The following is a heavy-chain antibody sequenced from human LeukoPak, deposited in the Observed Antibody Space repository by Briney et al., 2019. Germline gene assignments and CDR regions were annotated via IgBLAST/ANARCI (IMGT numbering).Heavy chain of an antibody. D-gene: IGHD6-13*01. CDR1: GGTFSSYA. Sequence: SVKVSCKASGGTFSSYAISWVRQAPGQGLEWMGGIIPIFGTANYAQKFQGRVTITTDESTSTAYMELSSLRSEDTAVYYCARGETPQELYSSSPGVGWFDPWGQGTLVTVSS. J-gene: IGHJ5*02. CDR3: ARGETPQELYSSSPGVGWFDP. V-gene: IGHV1-69*05. CDR2: IIPIFGTA.